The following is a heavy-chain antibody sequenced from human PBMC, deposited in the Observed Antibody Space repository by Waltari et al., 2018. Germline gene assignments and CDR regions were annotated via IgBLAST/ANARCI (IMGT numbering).Heavy chain of an antibody. J-gene: IGHJ5*02. CDR2: MNPNSGNT. CDR1: GYTFTSYD. CDR3: ARSGGDYASSWFDP. V-gene: IGHV1-8*03. Sequence: QVQLVQYGAEVKKPGASVKVSCKASGYTFTSYDIKWVRPATGQGLEWMGWMNPNSGNTGYAQKFQGRVTITRNTSISTAYMELSSLRSEDTAVYYCARSGGDYASSWFDPWGQGTLVTVSS. D-gene: IGHD4-17*01.